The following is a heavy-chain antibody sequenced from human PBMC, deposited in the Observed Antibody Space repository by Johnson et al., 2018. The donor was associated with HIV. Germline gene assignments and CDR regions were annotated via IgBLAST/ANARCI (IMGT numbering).Heavy chain of an antibody. CDR1: GFTFSSYG. D-gene: IGHD3-3*01. CDR2: IWYDGSNK. Sequence: QEQLVESGGGVVQPGRSLRLSCAASGFTFSSYGMHWVRQAPGKGLEWVAVIWYDGSNKNYADSVKGRLTITRDTSKNTRYLQMNSLRAEDTAVYYCAKERSTYYNFWSGSAGNDAFDIWGQGTMVTVSS. V-gene: IGHV3-33*06. J-gene: IGHJ3*02. CDR3: AKERSTYYNFWSGSAGNDAFDI.